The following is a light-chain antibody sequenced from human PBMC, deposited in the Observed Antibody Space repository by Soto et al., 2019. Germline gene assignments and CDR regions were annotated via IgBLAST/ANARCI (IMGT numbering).Light chain of an antibody. CDR3: QQSGISGT. CDR1: ESVSSGY. V-gene: IGKV3-20*01. J-gene: IGKJ1*01. Sequence: EIALTQSPGTVSLYKGERATLSCRASESVSSGYSAWYQQKPGHAPSLLISGASSRPTGIPDRFSGSGSGTDFTLTISRLEPEDCAVYYCQQSGISGTFGQGTKVDI. CDR2: GAS.